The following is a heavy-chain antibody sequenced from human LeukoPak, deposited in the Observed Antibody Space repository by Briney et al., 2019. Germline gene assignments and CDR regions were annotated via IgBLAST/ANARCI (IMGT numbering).Heavy chain of an antibody. D-gene: IGHD5-24*01. CDR1: GGSFSGYY. J-gene: IGHJ4*02. CDR2: IHHSGNT. CDR3: ARSRGWLQSHPLGY. Sequence: SETLSLTCAVYGGSFSGYYWSWIRQPPGKGLEWIGEIHHSGNTNYNPSLKSRVTISVDTSKIQFSLKLSSVTAADTAVYYCARSRGWLQSHPLGYWGQGTLVTVPS. V-gene: IGHV4-34*01.